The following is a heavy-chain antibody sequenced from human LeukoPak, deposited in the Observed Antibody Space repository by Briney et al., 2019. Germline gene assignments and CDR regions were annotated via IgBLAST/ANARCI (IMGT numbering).Heavy chain of an antibody. CDR1: GYTFTSYG. Sequence: SVKVSCKASGYTFTSYGISWVRQAPGQGLEWMGGIIPIFGTANYAQKFQGRVTITADESTSTAYMELSSLRSEDTAVYYCASFIAAAGNYFDYWGQGTLVTVSS. V-gene: IGHV1-69*13. J-gene: IGHJ4*02. CDR3: ASFIAAAGNYFDY. D-gene: IGHD6-13*01. CDR2: IIPIFGTA.